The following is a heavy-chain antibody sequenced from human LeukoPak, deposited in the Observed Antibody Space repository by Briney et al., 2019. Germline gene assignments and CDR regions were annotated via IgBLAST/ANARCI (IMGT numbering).Heavy chain of an antibody. CDR2: FHYSGSN. CDR1: GGSISSTYYY. Sequence: SETLSLTCTVSGGSISSTYYYWGWIRQPPGKGLEWIGNFHYSGSNSYNPSLKSRVTISVDTSKNQFSLRLSSVTAADAAVYYCARQVTFGYAYAYYFDYWGQGTLVTVSS. CDR3: ARQVTFGYAYAYYFDY. V-gene: IGHV4-39*01. J-gene: IGHJ4*02. D-gene: IGHD3-16*01.